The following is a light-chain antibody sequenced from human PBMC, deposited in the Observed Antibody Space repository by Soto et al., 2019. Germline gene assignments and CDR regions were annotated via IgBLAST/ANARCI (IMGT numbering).Light chain of an antibody. V-gene: IGKV3-20*01. J-gene: IGKJ4*01. Sequence: EIVLTQSPGTLSLSPGERATLSCRASQSVSSSYLAWYQQKPGQAPRLLIYGASSRATGIPDRFSGSGSGTDFTLNMSRLEPENFAVSYCQQYGSSPPKLTFGGGTKVDIK. CDR1: QSVSSSY. CDR2: GAS. CDR3: QQYGSSPPKLT.